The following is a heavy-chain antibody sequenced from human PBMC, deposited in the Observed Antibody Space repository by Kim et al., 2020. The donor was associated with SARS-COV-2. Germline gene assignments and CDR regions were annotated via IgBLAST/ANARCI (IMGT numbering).Heavy chain of an antibody. Sequence: GGSLRLSCAASGFTFSSYSMSWVRQAPGKGLEWVSNIKEDGGETYYVDSVKGRFTISRDNAKNTLYLQMNSLRAEDTAVYYCAREVSNNGSFFDDMDV. D-gene: IGHD1-1*01. CDR2: IKEDGGET. V-gene: IGHV3-7*03. J-gene: IGHJ6*03. CDR3: AREVSNNGSFFDDMDV. CDR1: GFTFSSYS.